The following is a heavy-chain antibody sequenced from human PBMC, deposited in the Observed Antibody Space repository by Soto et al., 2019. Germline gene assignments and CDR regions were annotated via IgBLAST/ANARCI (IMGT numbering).Heavy chain of an antibody. CDR2: IYYSGNT. CDR1: GGSISSGYYY. Sequence: PSETLSLTCSVSGGSISSGYYYWSWIRQPPGKGLEWIGNIYYSGNTYYNPSLKSRLIISIDTSKNQFSLKVGSVTAADTAIYYCARVRQDCSGNSCYFDPWGQGALVTVSS. J-gene: IGHJ5*02. D-gene: IGHD2-2*01. V-gene: IGHV4-30-4*01. CDR3: ARVRQDCSGNSCYFDP.